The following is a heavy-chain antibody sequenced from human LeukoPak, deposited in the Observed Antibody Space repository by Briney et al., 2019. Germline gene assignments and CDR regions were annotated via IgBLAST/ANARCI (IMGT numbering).Heavy chain of an antibody. V-gene: IGHV1-69*13. CDR2: IIPIFGTA. D-gene: IGHD2-2*01. CDR3: ARVRSYCSSTSCRYNQAFDI. Sequence: ASVKVSCKASGGTFSSYAISWVRQAPGQGLEWMGGIIPIFGTASYTQKFQGRVTITADESTSTAYMELSSLRSEDTAVYYCARVRSYCSSTSCRYNQAFDIWGQGTMVTVSS. J-gene: IGHJ3*02. CDR1: GGTFSSYA.